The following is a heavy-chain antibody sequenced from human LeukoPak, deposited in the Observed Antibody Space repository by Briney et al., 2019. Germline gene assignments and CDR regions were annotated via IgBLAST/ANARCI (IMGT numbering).Heavy chain of an antibody. V-gene: IGHV4-59*01. CDR2: IYYSGST. CDR1: GGSISSYY. CDR3: ASQVMSSSRQAFDY. D-gene: IGHD6-13*01. J-gene: IGHJ4*02. Sequence: PSETLSLTCTVSGGSISSYYWSWIRHPPGKGLEWIGYIYYSGSTNYNPSLKSRVTISVDTSKNQFSLKLSSVTAADTAVYYCASQVMSSSRQAFDYWGQGTLVTVSS.